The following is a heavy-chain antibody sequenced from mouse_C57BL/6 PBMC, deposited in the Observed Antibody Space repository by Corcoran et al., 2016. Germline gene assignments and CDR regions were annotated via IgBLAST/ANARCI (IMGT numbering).Heavy chain of an antibody. CDR2: INTYSGVP. J-gene: IGHJ1*03. CDR3: ASHYYGSSYWYFDV. Sequence: QIQLVQSGPELKKPGETVKISRKASGYTFTTYGMSWVKQAPGKGLKWMGWINTYSGVPTYADDFKGRFAFSLETSASTAYLQINNLKNEDTATYFCASHYYGSSYWYFDVWGTGTTVTVSS. V-gene: IGHV9-3*01. CDR1: GYTFTTYG. D-gene: IGHD1-1*01.